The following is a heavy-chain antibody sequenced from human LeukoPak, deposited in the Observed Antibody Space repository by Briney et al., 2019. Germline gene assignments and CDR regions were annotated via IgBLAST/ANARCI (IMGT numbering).Heavy chain of an antibody. CDR1: GFSFSNSG. CDR2: IWDEGSNG. J-gene: IGHJ4*02. D-gene: IGHD2-15*01. V-gene: IGHV3-33*01. Sequence: QTGGSLRLSCAASGFSFSNSGMHWVRQAPGKGLEWVAVIWDEGSNGNYADFVQGRFTISRDNSKSTVYLQMNSLRVDDTAVYYCASTPGGPRGALKDDYWGQGTLVTVST. CDR3: ASTPGGPRGALKDDY.